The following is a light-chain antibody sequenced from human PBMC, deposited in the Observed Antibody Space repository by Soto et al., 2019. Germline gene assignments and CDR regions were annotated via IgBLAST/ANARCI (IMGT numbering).Light chain of an antibody. CDR1: QSVATQF. CDR3: QQYTSSSGYT. J-gene: IGKJ2*01. Sequence: DIVLTQSPGTLSLSPGERATLSCRASQSVATQFFTWSQQRPGQAPRVLIYGTSTRATGIPDRFSGSGSGTDFTLTISRLEHQDFAVYYCQQYTSSSGYTFGQGTKREIK. V-gene: IGKV3-20*01. CDR2: GTS.